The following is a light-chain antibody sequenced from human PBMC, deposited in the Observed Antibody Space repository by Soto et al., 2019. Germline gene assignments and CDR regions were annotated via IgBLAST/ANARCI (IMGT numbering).Light chain of an antibody. Sequence: DIQMTQSPSTLSASVGDRVTITCRASQSISTWLAWYQQKXXKAPKLLIYKASSLESGVPSRFSGSGSGTEFTLTINSLQPDDFATYYCQQYNTYPLTFGGGTTVEIK. J-gene: IGKJ4*01. CDR1: QSISTW. CDR3: QQYNTYPLT. V-gene: IGKV1-5*03. CDR2: KAS.